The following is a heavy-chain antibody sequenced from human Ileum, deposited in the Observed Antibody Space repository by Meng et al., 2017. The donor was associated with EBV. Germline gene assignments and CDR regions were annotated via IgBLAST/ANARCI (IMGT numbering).Heavy chain of an antibody. CDR2: SDYSSST. CDR3: ARDRSRRYYSPTFDY. V-gene: IGHV4-39*06. J-gene: IGHJ4*02. CDR1: VGSIARSGYY. D-gene: IGHD3-10*01. Sequence: LVTPPTALSLCVAYSVGSIARSGYYCGWLTEPRGKGLECIGSSDYSSSTSYNPSLKRRATISVNTPKNQFPRKLSSVTSADTAVEYCARDRSRRYYSPTFDYWGQGTLVTVSS.